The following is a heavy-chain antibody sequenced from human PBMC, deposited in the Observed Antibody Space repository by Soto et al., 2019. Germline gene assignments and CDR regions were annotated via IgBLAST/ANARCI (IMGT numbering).Heavy chain of an antibody. CDR1: GGSISSYY. V-gene: IGHV4-59*01. CDR3: ARGRGPHYDFWSGYYLSDYYYYGMDV. CDR2: IYYSGST. Sequence: KPSETLSLTCTVSGGSISSYYWSWIRQPPGKGLEWIGYIYYSGSTNYNPSLKSRVTISVDTSKNQFSLKLSSVTAADTAVYYCARGRGPHYDFWSGYYLSDYYYYGMDVWGQGTTVTVSS. J-gene: IGHJ6*02. D-gene: IGHD3-3*01.